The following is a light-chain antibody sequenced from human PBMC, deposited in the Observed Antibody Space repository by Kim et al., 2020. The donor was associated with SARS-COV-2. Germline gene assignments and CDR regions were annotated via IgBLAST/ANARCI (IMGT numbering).Light chain of an antibody. CDR3: QSYDSSLGGYV. CDR1: SSNLGAGYD. CDR2: ANS. V-gene: IGLV1-40*01. Sequence: QSVLTQPPSVSGAPGQRVTISCTGSSSNLGAGYDVNWYQQLPGTVPKLLIYANSNRPSGVPGRFSGSKSGSSASLAITGLQAEDETDYYCQSYDSSLGGYVWGTGTRVTAL. J-gene: IGLJ1*01.